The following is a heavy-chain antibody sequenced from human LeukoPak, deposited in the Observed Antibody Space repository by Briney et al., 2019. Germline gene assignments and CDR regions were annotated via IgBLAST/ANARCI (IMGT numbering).Heavy chain of an antibody. CDR1: GGSISSSSYY. D-gene: IGHD6-13*01. CDR2: IYHSGST. J-gene: IGHJ3*01. Sequence: PSETLSLTCTVSGGSISSSSYYWGWLRQSPGNGLEWIVSIYHSGSTFYNPSLKSRVTISVDTSKNQFSLKLSSVTAADTAVYYCARLTDRSTAAGSFDVWGQGTMVTVSS. V-gene: IGHV4-39*01. CDR3: ARLTDRSTAAGSFDV.